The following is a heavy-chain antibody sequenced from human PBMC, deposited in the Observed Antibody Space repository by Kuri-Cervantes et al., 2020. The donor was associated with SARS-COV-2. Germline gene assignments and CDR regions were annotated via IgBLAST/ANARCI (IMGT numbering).Heavy chain of an antibody. J-gene: IGHJ6*02. V-gene: IGHV3-52*01. Sequence: GESLKISCAASGFTFSSSWMHWVCQAPEKGLEWVADIKCDGSEKYYVDSVKGRLTISRDNAKNSLYLQVNSLRAEDMTVYYCVRGWVSYCGGDCYSRYYYYGMDVWGQGTTVTVSS. CDR3: VRGWVSYCGGDCYSRYYYYGMDV. CDR2: IKCDGSEK. CDR1: GFTFSSSW. D-gene: IGHD2-21*02.